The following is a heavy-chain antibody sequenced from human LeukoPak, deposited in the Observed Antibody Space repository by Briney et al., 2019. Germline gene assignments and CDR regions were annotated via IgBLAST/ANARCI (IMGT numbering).Heavy chain of an antibody. D-gene: IGHD6-19*01. CDR3: AREAVAGPNWFDP. CDR2: ISSSGFTI. Sequence: GGSLRLFCAASGFTFSDYYMSWIRQAPGKGLEWVSYISSSGFTIYYADSVKGRFTISRDNAKNSLHLQMNSLRAEDTAVYYCAREAVAGPNWFDPWGQGTLVTVSS. V-gene: IGHV3-11*01. CDR1: GFTFSDYY. J-gene: IGHJ5*02.